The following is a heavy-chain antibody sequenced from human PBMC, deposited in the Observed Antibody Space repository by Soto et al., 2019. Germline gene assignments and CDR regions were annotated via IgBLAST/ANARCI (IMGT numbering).Heavy chain of an antibody. V-gene: IGHV3-30-3*01. D-gene: IGHD3-16*02. CDR1: RFSFSSYA. J-gene: IGHJ4*02. Sequence: PGGSLRLSCVASRFSFSSYAMHWLRQSPGRGLEWMAVISSGGTYQSYADSVRGRFTISRDNSNNTLYAQIDNLTTADTGVFYCARDWNYRFDYWSQGTLVTVCS. CDR2: ISSGGTYQ. CDR3: ARDWNYRFDY.